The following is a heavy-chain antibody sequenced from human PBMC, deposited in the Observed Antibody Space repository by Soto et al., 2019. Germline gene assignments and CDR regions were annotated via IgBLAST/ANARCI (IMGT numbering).Heavy chain of an antibody. D-gene: IGHD3-9*01. CDR2: ISISSRTI. CDR1: GFTLSSND. J-gene: IGHJ3*02. Sequence: EVQLVESGGALVQPGGSLRLSCVASGFTLSSNDMNWVRQAPGKGLEWVSYISISSRTIYDAHSVRGRFTISRDNAKNLLFLQMNSLRVGATAVFFCSSGTFFDWLDNPDQPLEIWGQGTMVTVSS. CDR3: SSGTFFDWLDNPDQPLEI. V-gene: IGHV3-48*01.